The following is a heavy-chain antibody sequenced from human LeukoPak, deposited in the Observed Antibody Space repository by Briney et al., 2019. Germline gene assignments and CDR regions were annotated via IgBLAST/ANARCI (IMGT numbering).Heavy chain of an antibody. D-gene: IGHD3-9*01. V-gene: IGHV3-74*01. Sequence: GGSLTLSCTASGFTFSSYWMHWVRQAPGKGLVWVSRINNYGSSTSYADSVKGRFTISRDNAKNTLYLQMNSLRAEDTAVYYCARVRAYDILTGYYSDTFDYWGQGTLVTVSS. J-gene: IGHJ4*02. CDR2: INNYGSST. CDR1: GFTFSSYW. CDR3: ARVRAYDILTGYYSDTFDY.